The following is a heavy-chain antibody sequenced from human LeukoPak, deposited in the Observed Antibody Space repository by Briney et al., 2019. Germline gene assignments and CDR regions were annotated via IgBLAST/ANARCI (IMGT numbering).Heavy chain of an antibody. CDR1: GYTLTELS. V-gene: IGHV1-24*01. Sequence: ASVKVSCKVSGYTLTELSMHWVRQAPGKGLEWMGGLYPEDGETIYAQKFQGRVTMTEDTSTDTAYMELSSLRSEDTAVYYCATGVVAATRFDYWGQGTLLTVS. CDR2: LYPEDGET. CDR3: ATGVVAATRFDY. D-gene: IGHD2-15*01. J-gene: IGHJ4*02.